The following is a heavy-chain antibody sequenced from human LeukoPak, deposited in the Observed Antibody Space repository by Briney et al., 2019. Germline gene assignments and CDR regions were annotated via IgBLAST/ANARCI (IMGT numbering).Heavy chain of an antibody. Sequence: GGSLRLSCAASGFTFDDYAMHWVRQAPGKGLEWVSLISWDGGSTYYADSVKGRFTISRDNSKNSLYLQMNSLRAEDTALYYCAKGGAYSSSSYYYYYMDVWGKGTTVTVSS. D-gene: IGHD6-6*01. CDR3: AKGGAYSSSSYYYYYMDV. CDR2: ISWDGGST. V-gene: IGHV3-43D*03. J-gene: IGHJ6*03. CDR1: GFTFDDYA.